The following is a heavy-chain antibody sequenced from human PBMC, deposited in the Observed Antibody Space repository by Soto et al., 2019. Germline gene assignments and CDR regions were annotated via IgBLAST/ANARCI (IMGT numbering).Heavy chain of an antibody. J-gene: IGHJ4*02. V-gene: IGHV3-30*18. D-gene: IGHD6-19*01. CDR1: GFTFSSYG. Sequence: GGSLRLYCAASGFTFSSYGMHWVRQAPGKGLEWVAVISYDGSNKYYADSVKGRFTISRDNSKNTLYLQMNSLRAEDTAVYYCAKEDFGGSGWYTPSSYWGQGTLVTVSS. CDR2: ISYDGSNK. CDR3: AKEDFGGSGWYTPSSY.